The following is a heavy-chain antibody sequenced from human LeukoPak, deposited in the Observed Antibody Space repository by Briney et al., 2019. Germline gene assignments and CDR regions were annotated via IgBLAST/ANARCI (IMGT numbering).Heavy chain of an antibody. Sequence: ASVKVSCKASGYSFTDYTINWVRQAPGQGLEWMGWINPNSGGTNYAQKFQGRVTMTRDTSISTAYMELSRLRSDDTAVYYCATSGGVRSPDYWGQGTLVTVSS. J-gene: IGHJ4*02. V-gene: IGHV1-2*02. CDR1: GYSFTDYT. CDR3: ATSGGVRSPDY. CDR2: INPNSGGT. D-gene: IGHD3-10*01.